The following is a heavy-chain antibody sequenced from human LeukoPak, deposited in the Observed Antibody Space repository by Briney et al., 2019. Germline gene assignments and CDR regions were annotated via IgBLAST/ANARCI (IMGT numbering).Heavy chain of an antibody. CDR3: ARDTYDFLTGRYSGSGGDY. Sequence: ASVKVSCKASGYTFSSYGISWVRQAPGQGLKWMGWISGYNANAKYAQKLQGRVTTTTDTSTSTVLMELRSLRSDDTAVYYCARDTYDFLTGRYSGSGGDYWGQGTLVTVSS. CDR1: GYTFSSYG. J-gene: IGHJ4*02. CDR2: ISGYNANA. V-gene: IGHV1-18*01. D-gene: IGHD3-9*01.